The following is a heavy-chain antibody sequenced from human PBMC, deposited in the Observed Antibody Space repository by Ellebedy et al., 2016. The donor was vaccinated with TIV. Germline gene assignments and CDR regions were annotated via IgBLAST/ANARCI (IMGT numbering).Heavy chain of an antibody. Sequence: PSETLSLTCTVSGGSISRSTCYWGWIRQAPGKGLEWVSYISSSGSTIYYADSVKGRFTISRDTSKNTLNLQMSSLRAEDTATYYCAKTRDYHDFVVPPTARYWYFDLWGRGTLVTVSS. J-gene: IGHJ2*01. D-gene: IGHD3-22*01. CDR3: AKTRDYHDFVVPPTARYWYFDL. CDR1: GGSISRSTCY. CDR2: ISSSGSTI. V-gene: IGHV3-23*01.